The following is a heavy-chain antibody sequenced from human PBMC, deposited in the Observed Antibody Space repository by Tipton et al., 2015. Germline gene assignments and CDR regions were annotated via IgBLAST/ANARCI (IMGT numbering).Heavy chain of an antibody. V-gene: IGHV4-31*03. Sequence: TLSLTCTVSGVYISSGGYYWSWIRQHPGKGLEWVGYIYYTGSTYYNPSLKNRVTISLDTSSNQFSLKLSFVTAADTAVYYCARSFCSGGSCYYYYGMDVWGQGTTVTVSS. CDR2: IYYTGST. D-gene: IGHD2-15*01. CDR1: GVYISSGGYY. J-gene: IGHJ6*02. CDR3: ARSFCSGGSCYYYYGMDV.